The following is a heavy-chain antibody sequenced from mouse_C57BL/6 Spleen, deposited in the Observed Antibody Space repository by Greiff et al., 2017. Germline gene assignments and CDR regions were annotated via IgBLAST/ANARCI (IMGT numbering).Heavy chain of an antibody. CDR2: ISSGGDYI. CDR1: GFTFSSYA. Sequence: EVKLMESGEGLVKPGGSLKLSCAASGFTFSSYAMSWVRQTPEKRLEWVAYISSGGDYIYYADTVKGRFTISRDNARNTLYLQMSSLKSEDTAMYYCTRVGGYYLLDYWGQGTTLTVSS. J-gene: IGHJ2*01. D-gene: IGHD2-3*01. V-gene: IGHV5-9-1*02. CDR3: TRVGGYYLLDY.